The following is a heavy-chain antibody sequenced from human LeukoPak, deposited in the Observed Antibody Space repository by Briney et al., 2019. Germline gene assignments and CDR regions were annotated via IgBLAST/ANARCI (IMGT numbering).Heavy chain of an antibody. J-gene: IGHJ4*02. V-gene: IGHV3-30-3*01. Sequence: PGGSLRLSCAASGFTFSSYAMHWVRQAPGKGLEWVAVISYDGSNKYYADSVKGRFTISRDNAKNSLFLQMNTLRAEDTAVYYCARSEYHFWSTYPFDYWGQGTLVTVSS. CDR2: ISYDGSNK. CDR1: GFTFSSYA. CDR3: ARSEYHFWSTYPFDY. D-gene: IGHD3-3*01.